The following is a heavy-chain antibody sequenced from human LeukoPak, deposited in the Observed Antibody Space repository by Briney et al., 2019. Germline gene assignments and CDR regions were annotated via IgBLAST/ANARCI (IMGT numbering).Heavy chain of an antibody. Sequence: GGSLRLPWAASGFTFDDFAMHWVGQPPGKGLEGASGISWNSGSIGYADSVKGRFTISRDNAKNSLYLQMNSLRAEDTALYYCAKAYGSGSYSPYYFDYWGQGTLVTVSS. CDR2: ISWNSGSI. D-gene: IGHD3-10*01. J-gene: IGHJ4*02. CDR3: AKAYGSGSYSPYYFDY. CDR1: GFTFDDFA. V-gene: IGHV3-9*01.